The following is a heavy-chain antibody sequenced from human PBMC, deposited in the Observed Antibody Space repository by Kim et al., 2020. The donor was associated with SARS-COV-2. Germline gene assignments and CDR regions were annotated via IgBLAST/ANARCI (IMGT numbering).Heavy chain of an antibody. CDR3: ARQSVATTGTTLHWFDP. J-gene: IGHJ5*02. V-gene: IGHV4-39*01. Sequence: LKSRVTISVDTSKNQFSVKLTSVTAADTAVYYCARQSVATTGTTLHWFDPWGQGTLVTVSS. D-gene: IGHD1-7*01.